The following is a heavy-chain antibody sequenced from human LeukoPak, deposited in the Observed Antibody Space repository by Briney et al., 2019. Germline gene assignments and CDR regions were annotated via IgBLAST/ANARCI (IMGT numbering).Heavy chain of an antibody. Sequence: SETLSLTCAVYGGSFSGYYWSWIRQPPGKGLEWIGEINHSGSTDYNPSLKSRVTISVDTSKNQFSLKLSSVTAADTAVYYCARGGRYCSGGSCYNWFDPWGQGTLVTVSS. CDR1: GGSFSGYY. J-gene: IGHJ5*02. V-gene: IGHV4-34*01. CDR2: INHSGST. CDR3: ARGGRYCSGGSCYNWFDP. D-gene: IGHD2-15*01.